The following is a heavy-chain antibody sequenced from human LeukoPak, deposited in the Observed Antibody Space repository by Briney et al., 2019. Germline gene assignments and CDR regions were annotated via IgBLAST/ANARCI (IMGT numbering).Heavy chain of an antibody. CDR3: ASRAPYYYRPRIDY. Sequence: GGSLRLSCAASGFTFSSYAMSWVRQAPGKELEWVSAISGSGGSTYYADSVKGRFTISRDNSKNTLYLQMNSLRAEDTAVYYCASRAPYYYRPRIDYWGQGTLVTVSS. D-gene: IGHD3-10*01. CDR2: ISGSGGST. V-gene: IGHV3-23*01. J-gene: IGHJ4*02. CDR1: GFTFSSYA.